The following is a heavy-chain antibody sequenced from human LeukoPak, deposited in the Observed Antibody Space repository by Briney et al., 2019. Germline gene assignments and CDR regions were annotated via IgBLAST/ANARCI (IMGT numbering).Heavy chain of an antibody. J-gene: IGHJ4*02. V-gene: IGHV1-2*02. Sequence: GASVKVSCKASGYTFTDYYIFWVRQAPGQGLEWMGWNNPNSGGTTYAQKFQGRVTLSRDTSISIAYMELTRLTSDDTAVYYCSREDYWGQGSLVTVSS. CDR3: SREDY. CDR1: GYTFTDYY. CDR2: NNPNSGGT.